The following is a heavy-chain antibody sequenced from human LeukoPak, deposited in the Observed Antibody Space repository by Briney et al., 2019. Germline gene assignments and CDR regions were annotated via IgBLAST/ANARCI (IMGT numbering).Heavy chain of an antibody. Sequence: QTGGSLRLSCAASGFTFSLFPMIWVRQAPGKGLEWVSAISGSGDTTYSADSVKGRFSISRDNSNNTLYLQMNSLRTDDTAIYYCAKDRGYWGQGTLVTVSS. V-gene: IGHV3-23*01. J-gene: IGHJ4*02. CDR1: GFTFSLFP. CDR2: ISGSGDTT. CDR3: AKDRGY.